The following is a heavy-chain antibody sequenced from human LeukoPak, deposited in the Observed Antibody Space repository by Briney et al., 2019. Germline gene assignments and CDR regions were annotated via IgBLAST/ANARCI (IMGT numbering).Heavy chain of an antibody. CDR2: ISWNSGSI. CDR3: AKLGGHPLHNYYVGV. CDR1: GFTFDDYA. Sequence: PGRSLRLSCAASGFTFDDYAMHWVRQAPGKGLEGVPGISWNSGSIGYADSVKGRFTISRDNSSNTLYLQMNSLRAEDTAVYYCAKLGGHPLHNYYVGVWGKGTTVAVSS. V-gene: IGHV3-9*01. J-gene: IGHJ6*03. D-gene: IGHD3-16*01.